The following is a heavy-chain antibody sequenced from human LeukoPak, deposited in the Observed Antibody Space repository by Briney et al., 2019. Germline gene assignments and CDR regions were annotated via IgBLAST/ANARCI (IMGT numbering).Heavy chain of an antibody. J-gene: IGHJ4*02. V-gene: IGHV3-7*03. CDR1: GFTFSSYW. Sequence: GGSLRLSCAASGFTFSSYWMSWVRQAPGKGLEWVANIKQDGSEKYYVDSVKGRFTISRDNSKNTLYLQMNSLRAEDTAVYYCAKPGYGDYGYLDYWGQGTLVTVSS. D-gene: IGHD4-17*01. CDR3: AKPGYGDYGYLDY. CDR2: IKQDGSEK.